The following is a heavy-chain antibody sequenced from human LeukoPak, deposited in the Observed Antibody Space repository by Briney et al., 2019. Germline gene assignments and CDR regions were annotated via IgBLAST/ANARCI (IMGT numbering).Heavy chain of an antibody. D-gene: IGHD2-2*02. J-gene: IGHJ5*02. Sequence: GASVKLSCKASGYTFTGYYMHWVRQAPGQGLEWMGWINPNSGGTNYAQKFQGRVTMTRDTSISTAYMELSRLRSDDTAVYYCARERIVPAAIKGSAWFDPWGQGTLVTVSS. V-gene: IGHV1-2*02. CDR2: INPNSGGT. CDR3: ARERIVPAAIKGSAWFDP. CDR1: GYTFTGYY.